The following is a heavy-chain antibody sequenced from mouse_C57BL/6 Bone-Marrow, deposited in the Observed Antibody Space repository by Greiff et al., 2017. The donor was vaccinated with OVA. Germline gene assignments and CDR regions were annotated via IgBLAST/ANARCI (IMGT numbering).Heavy chain of an antibody. CDR3: ARFDGYYGYYAMDY. J-gene: IGHJ4*01. CDR2: IRYSGCT. V-gene: IGHV3-1*01. CDR1: GYSITSGSD. D-gene: IGHD2-3*01. Sequence: EVHLVESGPGMVKPSQSLYLTCTVTGYSITSGSDWHWIRHFPGNKLEWMGYIRYSGCTNYNHSLKSRISITHDTSTNHFFLKLNSVTTEDTATYYSARFDGYYGYYAMDYWGQGTSVTVSS.